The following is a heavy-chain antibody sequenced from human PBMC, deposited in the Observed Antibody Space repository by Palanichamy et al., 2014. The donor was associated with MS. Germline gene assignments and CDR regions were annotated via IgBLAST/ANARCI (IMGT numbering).Heavy chain of an antibody. D-gene: IGHD3-22*01. V-gene: IGHV4-34*01. Sequence: QVQLQEWGAGLVKPSETLSLSCGVYGGSFSDYYWSWIRQPPGKGLEWIGDINHSGTTNYNPSLESRVTISVDTSKKQFSLKLSSVTAADTAVYYCARSYYDSSIYFDYWGQGTLVTVSS. CDR2: INHSGTT. CDR1: GGSFSDYY. J-gene: IGHJ4*02. CDR3: ARSYYDSSIYFDY.